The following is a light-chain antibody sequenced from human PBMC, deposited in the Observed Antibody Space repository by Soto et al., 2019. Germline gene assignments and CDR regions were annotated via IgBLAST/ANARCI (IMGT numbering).Light chain of an antibody. V-gene: IGLV2-14*03. Sequence: QSALSQPASVSGSPGQSITISCTGTSSDVGGYEYVSWYQQHPDKAPKLIIYDVTNRPSGVSARFSGSKSGNTVSLTISGIQTEDEADYYCASITRSSTSVFGTGTKVTVL. CDR2: DVT. CDR1: SSDVGGYEY. J-gene: IGLJ1*01. CDR3: ASITRSSTSV.